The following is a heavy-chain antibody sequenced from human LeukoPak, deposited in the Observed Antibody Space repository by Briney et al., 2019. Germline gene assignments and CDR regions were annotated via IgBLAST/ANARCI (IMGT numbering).Heavy chain of an antibody. CDR2: INPSGGRT. D-gene: IGHD6-13*01. CDR1: GYTFTGYY. V-gene: IGHV1-46*01. J-gene: IGHJ4*02. Sequence: ASVKVSCKASGYTFTGYYMHWVRQAPGQGLEWRGIINPSGGRTSYAQKFQGRVTMTRDTSTSTVYIELSTLRSEDTAAYYCARVNSSSWYIGNYFDYWGQGTLVTVSS. CDR3: ARVNSSSWYIGNYFDY.